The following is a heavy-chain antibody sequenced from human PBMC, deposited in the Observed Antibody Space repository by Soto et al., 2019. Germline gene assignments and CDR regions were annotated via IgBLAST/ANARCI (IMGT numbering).Heavy chain of an antibody. D-gene: IGHD5-12*01. J-gene: IGHJ4*02. V-gene: IGHV4-59*01. CDR2: IYYSGST. Sequence: QVQLQESGPGLVKPSETLSLTCTVSGGSISGYYWSWLRQPPGKGLVWIGYIYYSGSTTYNPPLKSRLTMSADTTKSQFSLRRSCVTAADTAVYYCARAVRGYMCYDPFLYAFDYWGQGTLVTVSS. CDR3: ARAVRGYMCYDPFLYAFDY. CDR1: GGSISGYY.